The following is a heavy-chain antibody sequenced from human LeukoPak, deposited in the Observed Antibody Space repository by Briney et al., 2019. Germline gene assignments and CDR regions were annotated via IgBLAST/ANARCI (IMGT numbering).Heavy chain of an antibody. CDR3: AKGPKPYSSSWIDY. Sequence: GGSLRLSCAASGFTFDDYAMHWVRQAPGKGLEWVSGISWNSGSIGYADSVKGRFTISRDNAKNSLYLQMNSLGAEDTALYYCAKGPKPYSSSWIDYWGQGTLVTASS. J-gene: IGHJ4*02. CDR1: GFTFDDYA. D-gene: IGHD6-13*01. CDR2: ISWNSGSI. V-gene: IGHV3-9*01.